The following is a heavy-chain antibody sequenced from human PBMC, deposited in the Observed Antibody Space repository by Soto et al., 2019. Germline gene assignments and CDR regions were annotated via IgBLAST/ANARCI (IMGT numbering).Heavy chain of an antibody. V-gene: IGHV3-30-3*01. CDR2: ISYDGSNK. CDR1: GFTFSSYA. Sequence: HPGGSLRLSCAASGFTFSSYAMHWVRQAPGKGLEWVAVISYDGSNKYYADSVKGRFTISRDNSKNTLYLQMNGLRAEDTAVYYCARDYYDSSGYDYWGQGTLVTVSS. D-gene: IGHD3-22*01. CDR3: ARDYYDSSGYDY. J-gene: IGHJ4*02.